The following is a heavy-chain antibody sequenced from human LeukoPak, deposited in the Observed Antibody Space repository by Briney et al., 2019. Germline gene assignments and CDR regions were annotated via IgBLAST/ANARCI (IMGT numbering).Heavy chain of an antibody. Sequence: ASVKVSCKASGGTFSSYAISWVRQAPRQGLEWMGRIIPIFGTANYAQKFQGRVTITTDESTSTAYMELSSLRSEDTAVYYCARGGLGPAAQGWFDPWGQGTLVTVSS. CDR1: GGTFSSYA. CDR3: ARGGLGPAAQGWFDP. D-gene: IGHD2-2*01. V-gene: IGHV1-69*05. CDR2: IIPIFGTA. J-gene: IGHJ5*02.